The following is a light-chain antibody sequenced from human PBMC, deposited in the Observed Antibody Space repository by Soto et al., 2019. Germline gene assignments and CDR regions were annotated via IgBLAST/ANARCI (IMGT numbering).Light chain of an antibody. CDR3: QTWGTGIGV. V-gene: IGLV4-69*01. Sequence: QLVLTQSPSASASLGASVKLTCTLSSGHSSYAIAWHQQQPEKGPRYLMKLNSDGSHSKGDGIPDRFSGSSSGAERYLTISILQSEDEADYYCQTWGTGIGVFGGGTQLTVL. CDR2: LNSDGSH. J-gene: IGLJ3*02. CDR1: SGHSSYA.